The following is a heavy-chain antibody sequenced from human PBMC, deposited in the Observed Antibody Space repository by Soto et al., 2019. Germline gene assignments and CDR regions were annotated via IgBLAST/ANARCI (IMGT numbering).Heavy chain of an antibody. CDR3: AQEYYYGSGTHAFDI. CDR1: GFSLSTSGVG. V-gene: IGHV2-5*02. D-gene: IGHD3-10*01. J-gene: IGHJ3*02. Sequence: QITLKESGPTLVKPTQTLTLTCTFSGFSLSTSGVGVGWIRQPPGKALEWLALIYWDDDKRYSPSLKSRLTITKDTSKSQVVLTMTTMDPVDTATYYCAQEYYYGSGTHAFDIWGQGTMVTVSS. CDR2: IYWDDDK.